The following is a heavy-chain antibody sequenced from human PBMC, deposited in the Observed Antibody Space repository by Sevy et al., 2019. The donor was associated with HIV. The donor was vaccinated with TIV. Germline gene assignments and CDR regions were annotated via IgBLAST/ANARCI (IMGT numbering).Heavy chain of an antibody. CDR3: ARAWTKYYYDSSGYYVEERWYFDL. CDR1: GGSISSYY. V-gene: IGHV4-59*01. J-gene: IGHJ2*01. Sequence: SETLSLTCTVSGGSISSYYWRWIRQPPGKGLEWIGYIYYSGSTNYNPSLKSRVTISVDTSKNQFSLKLSSVTAADTAVYYCARAWTKYYYDSSGYYVEERWYFDLWGRGTLFTVSS. D-gene: IGHD3-22*01. CDR2: IYYSGST.